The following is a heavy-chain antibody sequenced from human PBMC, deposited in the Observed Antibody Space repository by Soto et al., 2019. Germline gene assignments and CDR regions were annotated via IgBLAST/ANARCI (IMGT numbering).Heavy chain of an antibody. CDR2: ISAYNGNT. CDR3: ARGHELWFGDDMDV. D-gene: IGHD3-10*01. V-gene: IGHV1-18*01. J-gene: IGHJ6*03. CDR1: GYTFTSYG. Sequence: GASVKVSCKASGYTFTSYGINWGRQAPGQGLEWMGWISAYNGNTNYAQKLQGRVTMTTDTSTSTAYMELRSLRSDDTAVYYCARGHELWFGDDMDVWGKGTTVTVSS.